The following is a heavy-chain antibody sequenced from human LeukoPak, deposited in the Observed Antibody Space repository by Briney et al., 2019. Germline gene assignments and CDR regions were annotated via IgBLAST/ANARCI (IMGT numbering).Heavy chain of an antibody. V-gene: IGHV4-39*07. CDR3: ASSGRDGYNEGSDAFDI. Sequence: SETLSLTCTVSGVSFSNSIYYWGWIRQPPGKGLEWVATVYSRGSTYYNPSLKSRVTISIDTSKNQFSLKLSSLTAADTAVYYCASSGRDGYNEGSDAFDIWGQGTMVTVSS. J-gene: IGHJ3*02. CDR2: VYSRGST. CDR1: GVSFSNSIYY. D-gene: IGHD5-24*01.